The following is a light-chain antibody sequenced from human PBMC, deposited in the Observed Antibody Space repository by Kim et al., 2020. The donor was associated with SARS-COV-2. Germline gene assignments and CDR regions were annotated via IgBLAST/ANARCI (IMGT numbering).Light chain of an antibody. V-gene: IGKV3-20*01. J-gene: IGKJ1*01. CDR1: QSLSSSH. CDR2: GTS. Sequence: VSPGERATLSCRASQSLSSSHLAWYQQKPGQAPRLLIYGTSSRATGIPDRFSGSGSGTDFTLTISRLEPEDIAVYYCQQYSASRTFGQGTKVDIK. CDR3: QQYSASRT.